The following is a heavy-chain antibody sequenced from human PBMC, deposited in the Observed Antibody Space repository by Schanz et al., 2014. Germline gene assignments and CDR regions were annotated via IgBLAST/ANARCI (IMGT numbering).Heavy chain of an antibody. J-gene: IGHJ5*02. D-gene: IGHD3-10*01. Sequence: QVQLVQSGSDLKKPGASVTVSCKASGYTFRSYSINWVRQVPGQGLEYMGWINTKTGNPTYAQGLTGRCVFSLDTSVSTAYLQITSLKTEDTAVYYCARGPYYYTSGSFFGHFDPWGQGTLVTVSS. CDR3: ARGPYYYTSGSFFGHFDP. CDR1: GYTFRSYS. V-gene: IGHV7-4-1*02. CDR2: INTKTGNP.